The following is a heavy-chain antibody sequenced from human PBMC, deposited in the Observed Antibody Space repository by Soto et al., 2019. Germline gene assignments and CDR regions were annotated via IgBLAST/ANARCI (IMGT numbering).Heavy chain of an antibody. CDR1: GYTFASFG. CDR3: ARDKMIDDFGLASLDY. Sequence: QVQLVQSGPEVKKPGASVKVSCKASGYTFASFGVSWVRQSPGQGPEWMGWISGYNGKTKYAQKHQGRVTMTTDTSTKTVYMELRSLRSDDAAVYYCARDKMIDDFGLASLDYWGQGTVVTVSS. CDR2: ISGYNGKT. V-gene: IGHV1-18*04. D-gene: IGHD4-17*01. J-gene: IGHJ4*02.